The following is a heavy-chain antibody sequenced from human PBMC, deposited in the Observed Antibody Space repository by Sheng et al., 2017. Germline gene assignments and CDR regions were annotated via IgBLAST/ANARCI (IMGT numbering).Heavy chain of an antibody. V-gene: IGHV4-59*01. D-gene: IGHD6-6*01. CDR2: VNYSGST. Sequence: QVQLQESGPGLVKPSETLSLTCTVSGGSISNYYWSWIRQPPGKGLEWIGDVNYSGSTNDIPSLKSRVSISVDTSKNQFSLRLRSVTAADTAVYYCARAIRAARSGQYYYMDVWGQGTTVTVSS. CDR3: ARAIRAARSGQYYYMDV. CDR1: GGSISNYY. J-gene: IGHJ6*03.